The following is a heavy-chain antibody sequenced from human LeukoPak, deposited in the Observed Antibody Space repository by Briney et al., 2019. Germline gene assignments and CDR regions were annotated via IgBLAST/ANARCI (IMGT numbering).Heavy chain of an antibody. D-gene: IGHD3-16*02. CDR1: GFTFSSYA. J-gene: IGHJ6*03. CDR3: ARRSYRGVIGVYYYYYMDV. V-gene: IGHV3-23*01. CDR2: ISGSGGST. Sequence: GGSLRLSCAASGFTFSSYAMSWVRQAPGKGLEWVSAISGSGGSTYYADSVKGRFTISRDNSKNTLYLQMNSLRAEDTAVYYCARRSYRGVIGVYYYYYMDVWGEGTPVTVSS.